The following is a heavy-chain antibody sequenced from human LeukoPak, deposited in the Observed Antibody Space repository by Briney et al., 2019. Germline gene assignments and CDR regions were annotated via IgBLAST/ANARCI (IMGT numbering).Heavy chain of an antibody. CDR2: ISYDGSNK. Sequence: GRSLRLSCGASGFTFSSYAMHWVRQAPGKGLEWVAIISYDGSNKYYADSVKGRFTISRDNSKNTLYLQMDSLRAEDTAFYYCATEDYNASFDYWGQGTLVTVSS. V-gene: IGHV3-30-3*01. D-gene: IGHD3-10*01. J-gene: IGHJ4*02. CDR3: ATEDYNASFDY. CDR1: GFTFSSYA.